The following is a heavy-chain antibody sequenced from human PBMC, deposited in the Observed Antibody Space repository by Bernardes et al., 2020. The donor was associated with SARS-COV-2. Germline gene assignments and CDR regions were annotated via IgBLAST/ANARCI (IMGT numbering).Heavy chain of an antibody. CDR2: INLSGST. D-gene: IGHD2-15*01. CDR1: GGSFSVYY. CDR3: ARLCSGGSCWSDF. V-gene: IGHV4-34*01. Sequence: TLSLTCAVYGGSFSVYYWSWIRQPPGKGLEWIGEINLSGSTNYNPSLKSRVTISVDTSKNQFSLKLSSVTAADTAVYYCARLCSGGSCWSDFWGQGTLVTVSS. J-gene: IGHJ4*02.